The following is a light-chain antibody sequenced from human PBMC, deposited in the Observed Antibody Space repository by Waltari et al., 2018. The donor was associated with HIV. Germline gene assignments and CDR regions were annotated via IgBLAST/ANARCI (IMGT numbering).Light chain of an antibody. CDR2: EVG. J-gene: IGLJ2*01. Sequence: QSALTQPASVSGSPGQSITIPCTGTSSDLGYFNYVSWYQQHPGRAPKLMIYEVGNRPSGVSNRFSGSKSDNTASLTVSGLQPEDEADYYCSSYTSSGTLVFGGGTRLTVL. CDR1: SSDLGYFNY. V-gene: IGLV2-14*01. CDR3: SSYTSSGTLV.